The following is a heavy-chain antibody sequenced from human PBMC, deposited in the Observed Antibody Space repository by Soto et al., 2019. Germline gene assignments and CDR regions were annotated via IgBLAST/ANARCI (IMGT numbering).Heavy chain of an antibody. CDR2: IYHSGST. CDR3: ARVSVIAAAGTDYYYYGMDV. J-gene: IGHJ6*02. CDR1: GGSISSGGYS. V-gene: IGHV4-30-2*01. D-gene: IGHD6-13*01. Sequence: SETLSLTCAVSGGSISSGGYSWSWIRQPPGKGLEWIGYIYHSGSTYYNPSLKSRVTISVDRSKNQFSLKLSSVTAADTAGYYCARVSVIAAAGTDYYYYGMDVWGQRTTVTVSS.